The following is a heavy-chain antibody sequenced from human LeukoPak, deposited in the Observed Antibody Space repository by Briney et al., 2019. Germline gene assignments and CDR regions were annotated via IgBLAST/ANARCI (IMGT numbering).Heavy chain of an antibody. CDR2: IRYDGNNK. V-gene: IGHV3-30*02. Sequence: PGGSLRLSCAASGFTFSTYATHWVRQAPGKGLEGVAFIRYDGNNKNYADSVKGRFTISRDNSKDTLYLQMNSLRAEDTAVYYCAKGDDYGANTRLPKYNWFDPWGQGTLVTVSS. CDR3: AKGDDYGANTRLPKYNWFDP. D-gene: IGHD4-23*01. J-gene: IGHJ5*02. CDR1: GFTFSTYA.